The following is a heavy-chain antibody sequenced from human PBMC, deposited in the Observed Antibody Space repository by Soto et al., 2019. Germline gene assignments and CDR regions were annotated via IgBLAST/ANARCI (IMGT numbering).Heavy chain of an antibody. CDR1: GFTVSSNY. D-gene: IGHD3-16*02. J-gene: IGHJ6*03. Sequence: GGSLRLSCAASGFTVSSNYMSWVRQAPGKGLEWVSVIYSGGSTYYADSVKGRFTISRDNSKNTLYLQMNSLRAEDTAVYYCAREVPMITFGGVIVAPYYYYYMDVWGKGTTVTVS. CDR2: IYSGGST. CDR3: AREVPMITFGGVIVAPYYYYYMDV. V-gene: IGHV3-66*01.